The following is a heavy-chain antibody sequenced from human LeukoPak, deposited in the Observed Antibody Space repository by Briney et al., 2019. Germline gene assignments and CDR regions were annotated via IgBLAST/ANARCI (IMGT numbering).Heavy chain of an antibody. CDR3: AKDYDGVNPFDF. Sequence: GGSLRLSCTASSFLYCSYAISWLRQAPGKGLEWVSGITGSGDRTWYADSVEGRFTISRDNSKNTLYLQMSSLRAEDTTLYYCAKDYDGVNPFDFWGQGTLVTVSS. J-gene: IGHJ4*02. CDR1: SFLYCSYA. V-gene: IGHV3-23*01. D-gene: IGHD4-23*01. CDR2: ITGSGDRT.